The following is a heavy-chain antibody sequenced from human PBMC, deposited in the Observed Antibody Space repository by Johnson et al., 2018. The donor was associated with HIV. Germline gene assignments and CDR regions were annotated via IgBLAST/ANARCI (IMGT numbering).Heavy chain of an antibody. CDR1: VFTFSSYA. D-gene: IGHD2-15*01. CDR2: ISYDGSNK. Sequence: VQLVDSGGGVVQPGRSLILSCAASVFTFSSYAMPWVRQAPGKGLAWVAVISYDGSNKSYADSVKGRFTISRDNSKNTLYLQMNSLRAEDTAVYYCARSQVAATSEGAFDIWGQGTMVTVSS. CDR3: ARSQVAATSEGAFDI. V-gene: IGHV3-30*14. J-gene: IGHJ3*02.